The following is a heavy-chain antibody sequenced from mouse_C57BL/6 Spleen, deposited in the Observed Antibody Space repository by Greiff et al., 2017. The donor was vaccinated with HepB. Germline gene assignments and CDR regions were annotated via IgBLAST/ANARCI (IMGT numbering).Heavy chain of an antibody. V-gene: IGHV1-82*01. CDR3: ARLYGSRYYYAMDY. CDR2: IYPGDGDT. J-gene: IGHJ4*01. Sequence: VKLQQSGPELVKPGASVKISCKASGYAFSSSWMNWVKQRPGKGLEWIGRIYPGDGDTNYNGKFKGKATLTADKSSSTAYMQLSSLTSEDSAVYFCARLYGSRYYYAMDYWGQGTSVTVSS. D-gene: IGHD1-1*01. CDR1: GYAFSSSW.